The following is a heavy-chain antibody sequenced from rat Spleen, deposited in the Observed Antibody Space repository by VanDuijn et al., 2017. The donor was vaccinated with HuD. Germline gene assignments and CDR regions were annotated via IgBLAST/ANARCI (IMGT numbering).Heavy chain of an antibody. V-gene: IGHV5-7*01. CDR1: GFTFSDYN. D-gene: IGHD1-12*03. CDR3: ATGGYYYRGDY. J-gene: IGHJ2*01. CDR2: ITYDGSGT. Sequence: EVQLVESGGGLVQPGRSLKLSCAASGFTFSDYNMAWVRQAPKKGLEWVAAITYDGSGTYYRDSVKGRFTISRDNAKSTLYLQMDSLRSEDTATYYCATGGYYYRGDYWGQGVMVTVSS.